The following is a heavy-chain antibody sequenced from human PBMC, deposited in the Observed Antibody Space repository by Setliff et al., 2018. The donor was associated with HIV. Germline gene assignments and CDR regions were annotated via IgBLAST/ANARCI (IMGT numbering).Heavy chain of an antibody. Sequence: GSLRLSCAASGFTFSTYAMSWVRQAPGKGLEWVSVIYSGGSTDHADSVKGRFTISRDNSKNTVYLQMTSLRAEDTAVYYCARSPGMFDYWGQGTPVTVSS. CDR1: GFTFSTYA. V-gene: IGHV3-23*03. CDR3: ARSPGMFDY. D-gene: IGHD1-1*01. J-gene: IGHJ4*02. CDR2: IYSGGST.